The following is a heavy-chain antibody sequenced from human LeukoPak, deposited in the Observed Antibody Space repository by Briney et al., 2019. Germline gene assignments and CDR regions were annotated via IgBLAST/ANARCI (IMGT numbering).Heavy chain of an antibody. V-gene: IGHV4-39*01. CDR2: IYYSGST. D-gene: IGHD2-2*01. CDR1: GDSVSSSSFY. Sequence: SEPLSLTCTVSGDSVSSSSFYWGWIRQPPGKGLEWIGNIYYSGSTYYNPSLKSRVTISVDTSKTQFSLKLTSVTAADTAVYYCAGGLGYCASASCLNWFDPWGQGTLVTVSS. J-gene: IGHJ5*02. CDR3: AGGLGYCASASCLNWFDP.